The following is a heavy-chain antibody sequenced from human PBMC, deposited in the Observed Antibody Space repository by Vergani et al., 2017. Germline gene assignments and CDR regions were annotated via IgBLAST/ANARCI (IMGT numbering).Heavy chain of an antibody. D-gene: IGHD2-2*01. CDR1: GFTFSSYS. CDR3: ANNGDCSSNSCSDY. Sequence: EVQLVQSGGGLVQPGGSLRLSCAASGFTFSSYSFNWVRQGPGKGLEWVSYISGAGNTIYYADSVRGRFTISRDNARNALYLHMGSLRAADTAVYYCANNGDCSSNSCSDYWGQGTLVTVSS. V-gene: IGHV3-48*01. J-gene: IGHJ4*02. CDR2: ISGAGNTI.